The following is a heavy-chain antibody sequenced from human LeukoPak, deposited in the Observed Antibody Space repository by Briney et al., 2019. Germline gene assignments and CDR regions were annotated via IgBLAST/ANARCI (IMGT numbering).Heavy chain of an antibody. CDR1: GFTFSSYG. CDR3: ARESPHFDL. V-gene: IGHV3-33*05. Sequence: GGSLRLSCAASGFTFSSYGMHWVRQAPGKGLEWVAVISSDEINEYYADSVKGRFTISRDNSKNTLHLQMNSLRAEDTAVYYCARESPHFDLWGQGTLVTVSS. CDR2: ISSDEINE. J-gene: IGHJ5*02.